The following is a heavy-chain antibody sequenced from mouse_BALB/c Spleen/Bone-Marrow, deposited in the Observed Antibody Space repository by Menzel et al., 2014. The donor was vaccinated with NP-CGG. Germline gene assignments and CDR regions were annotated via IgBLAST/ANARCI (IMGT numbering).Heavy chain of an antibody. J-gene: IGHJ4*01. CDR3: ESYGSSYYAMDY. V-gene: IGHV1-67*01. Sequence: QVQLKHSGPELVRPWVSVKISCKGSGYTFTDYSMHWVKQSHAKSLEWIGVISTYSGNTNYNQKFKGKATMTVDKSSSTAYMELARLTSEDSAIYYCESYGSSYYAMDYWGQGTSVTVSS. D-gene: IGHD1-1*01. CDR1: GYTFTDYS. CDR2: ISTYSGNT.